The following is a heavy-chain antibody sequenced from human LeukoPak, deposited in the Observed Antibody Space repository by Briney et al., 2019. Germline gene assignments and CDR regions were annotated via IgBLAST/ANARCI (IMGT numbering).Heavy chain of an antibody. J-gene: IGHJ2*01. D-gene: IGHD2-21*02. CDR2: IYYSGST. Sequence: SETLSLTCTVSGGSISSYYWSWIRQPPGKGLEWIGYIYYSGSTNYNPSLKSRVTISVDTSKNQFSLKLSSVTAADTAVYYCARHDTYCGGDCHPTGAYWYFDLWGRGTLVTVSS. CDR1: GGSISSYY. CDR3: ARHDTYCGGDCHPTGAYWYFDL. V-gene: IGHV4-59*08.